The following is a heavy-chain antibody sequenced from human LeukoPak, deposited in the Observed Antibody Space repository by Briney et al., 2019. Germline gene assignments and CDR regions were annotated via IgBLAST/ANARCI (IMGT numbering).Heavy chain of an antibody. CDR2: IYSDDRE. CDR3: AHRRPPAPAGKDWFDP. D-gene: IGHD6-13*01. J-gene: IGHJ5*02. V-gene: IGHV2-5*02. Sequence: VSGPTLVNPTQTLTLTCTFSGFSLPTSGVGVGWFRQPPGKALEWLAIIYSDDREFYSPSLNSRLTITKDTSNNQVVLTMTNMDPVDTATYYCAHRRPPAPAGKDWFDPWGQGTLVSVSS. CDR1: GFSLPTSGVG.